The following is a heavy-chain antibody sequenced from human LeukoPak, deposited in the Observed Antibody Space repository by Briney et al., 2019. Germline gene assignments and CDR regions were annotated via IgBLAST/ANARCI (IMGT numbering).Heavy chain of an antibody. V-gene: IGHV4-61*05. CDR2: IYYSGST. CDR3: ARASSSWGTNWFDP. D-gene: IGHD6-13*01. Sequence: SETLSLTCTVSGGSISSSSYYWGWIRQPPGKGLEWIGYIYYSGSTNYNPSLKSRVTISVDTSKNQFSLKLSSVTAADTAVYYCARASSSWGTNWFDPWGQGTLVTVSS. CDR1: GGSISSSSYY. J-gene: IGHJ5*02.